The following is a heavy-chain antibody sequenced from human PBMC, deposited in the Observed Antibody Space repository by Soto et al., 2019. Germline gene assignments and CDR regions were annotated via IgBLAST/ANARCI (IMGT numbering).Heavy chain of an antibody. J-gene: IGHJ4*02. V-gene: IGHV3-30-3*01. CDR1: GFTFSSYA. Sequence: GGSLRLSCAASGFTFSSYAMHWVRQAPGKGLEWVAVISYDGSNKYYADSVKGRFTISRDNSKNTLYLQMNSLRAEDTAVYYCAREVLYQTTYYDILTGYYISYFDYWGQGTLVTVSS. D-gene: IGHD3-9*01. CDR3: AREVLYQTTYYDILTGYYISYFDY. CDR2: ISYDGSNK.